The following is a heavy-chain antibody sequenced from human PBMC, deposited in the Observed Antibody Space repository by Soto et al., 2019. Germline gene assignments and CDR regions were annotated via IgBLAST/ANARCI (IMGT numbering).Heavy chain of an antibody. CDR1: GFIFSSYG. CDR3: AKDQQQVDYVFDY. D-gene: IGHD6-13*01. V-gene: IGHV3-30*18. Sequence: QVQLVESGGGVVQPGRSLRLSCAASGFIFSSYGMHWVRQAPGKGLEWVAVISYDGANKYYIDSVKGRFTISRDNSKNTLYLQMNSLRAEDTAVYYCAKDQQQVDYVFDYWGQGTPVTVSS. J-gene: IGHJ4*02. CDR2: ISYDGANK.